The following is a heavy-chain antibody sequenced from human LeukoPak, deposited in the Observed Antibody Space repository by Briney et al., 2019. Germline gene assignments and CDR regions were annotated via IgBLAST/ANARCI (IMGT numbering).Heavy chain of an antibody. CDR1: GFTFNMYA. CDR3: AKDLKLGPTTTYYFYGMDV. Sequence: PGGSLRLSCTASGFTFNMYAMNWVRQAPGKGLEWVSGLSGNGGTSYYGDSVKGRFTISRDNSKNTLYLQMNSLRAEHTAVYYCAKDLKLGPTTTYYFYGMDVWGQGTTVTVSS. D-gene: IGHD1-26*01. V-gene: IGHV3-23*01. J-gene: IGHJ6*02. CDR2: LSGNGGTS.